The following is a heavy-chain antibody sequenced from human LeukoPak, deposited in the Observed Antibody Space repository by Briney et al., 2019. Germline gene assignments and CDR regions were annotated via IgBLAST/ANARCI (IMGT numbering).Heavy chain of an antibody. J-gene: IGHJ4*02. Sequence: GGSLRLSCAASGFTFSSYSMNWVRQAPGKGLEWVSSISSSSSYIYYADSVKGRFTISRDNSKNTLYLQMNSLRAEDTAVYYCAKDYVRASCFDYWGQGTLVTVSS. CDR2: ISSSSSYI. CDR3: AKDYVRASCFDY. CDR1: GFTFSSYS. V-gene: IGHV3-21*01. D-gene: IGHD3-16*01.